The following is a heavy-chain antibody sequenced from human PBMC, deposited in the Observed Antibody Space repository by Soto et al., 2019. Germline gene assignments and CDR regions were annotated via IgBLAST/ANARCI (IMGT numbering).Heavy chain of an antibody. CDR2: VYYRGRS. V-gene: IGHV4-39*01. CDR1: GGSVSNSNYY. Sequence: PPETLRVTCTVSGGSVSNSNYYWCWIRQSTGKGLEWIGSVYYRGRSYSKSSVKSRVTISVDTSKNLFSLNLNSVTASDTAVYYWVSQRTSVLTPAYWDYWGPGALVTGS. J-gene: IGHJ4*02. CDR3: VSQRTSVLTPAYWDY. D-gene: IGHD2-8*01.